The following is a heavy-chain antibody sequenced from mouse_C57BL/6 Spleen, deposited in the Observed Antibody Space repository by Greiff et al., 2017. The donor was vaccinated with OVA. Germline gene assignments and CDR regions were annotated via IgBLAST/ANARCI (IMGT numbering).Heavy chain of an antibody. V-gene: IGHV3-6*01. J-gene: IGHJ1*03. Sequence: ESGPGLVKPSQSLSLTCSVTGYSITSGYYCNWIRQFPGNKLEWMGYISYDGSNNYNPSLKNRISITRDTSKNQFFLKLNSVTTEDTATYYCARGGWYFDVWGTGTTVTVSS. CDR2: ISYDGSN. CDR1: GYSITSGYY. CDR3: ARGGWYFDV.